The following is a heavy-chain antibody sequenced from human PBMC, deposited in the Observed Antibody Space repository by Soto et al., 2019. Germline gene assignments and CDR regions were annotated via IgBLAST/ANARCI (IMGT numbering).Heavy chain of an antibody. CDR1: GGSISSYY. Sequence: SETLSLTCTVSGGSISSYYWSWIRQPPGKGLEWIGYIYYSGSTNYNPSLKSRVTISVDTSKNQFSLKLSSVTAADTAVYYCARDTAVAGRHYYGMDVWGHGTTVTVS. D-gene: IGHD6-19*01. CDR2: IYYSGST. V-gene: IGHV4-59*01. CDR3: ARDTAVAGRHYYGMDV. J-gene: IGHJ6*02.